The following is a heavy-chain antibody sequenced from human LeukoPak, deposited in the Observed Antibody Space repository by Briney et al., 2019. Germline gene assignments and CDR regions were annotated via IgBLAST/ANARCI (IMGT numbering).Heavy chain of an antibody. CDR1: GFTFSSYS. Sequence: PGGSLRLSCAASGFTFSSYSMNWVRQAPGKGLEWVSSISSSSSYIYYADSVKGRFTISRDNAKNSLYLQMNSLRAEDTAVYYCARTSPPSGWFDPWGQGTLVTVSS. V-gene: IGHV3-21*01. CDR3: ARTSPPSGWFDP. CDR2: ISSSSSYI. J-gene: IGHJ5*02.